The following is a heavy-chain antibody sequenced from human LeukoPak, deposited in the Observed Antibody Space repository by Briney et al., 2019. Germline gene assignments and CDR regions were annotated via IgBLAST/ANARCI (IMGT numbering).Heavy chain of an antibody. D-gene: IGHD3-3*01. CDR3: ARDRAITIFGVVIIYYFDY. CDR2: IYYSGST. J-gene: IGHJ4*02. V-gene: IGHV4-39*07. Sequence: PSETLSLTCTVSGGSISSSSYYWGWIRQPPGKGLEWIGSIYYSGSTYYNPSLKSRVTISVDTSKNQFSLKLSSVTAADTAVYYCARDRAITIFGVVIIYYFDYWGQGTLVTVSS. CDR1: GGSISSSSYY.